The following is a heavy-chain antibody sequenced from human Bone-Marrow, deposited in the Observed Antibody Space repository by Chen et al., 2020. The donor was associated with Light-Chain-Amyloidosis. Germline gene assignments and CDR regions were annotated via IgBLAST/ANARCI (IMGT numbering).Heavy chain of an antibody. D-gene: IGHD5-12*01. CDR2: IYPDASDA. CDR3: ARRRDGYNFDY. CDR1: GYTYPNYW. V-gene: IGHV5-51*01. J-gene: IGHJ4*02. Sequence: EVQLEQSGPEVKKPGESLKVSCKGSGYTYPNYWIGWVRQMPGKGLGWMGLIYPDASDATYSPSFEGQVTISADKSLTTAYLQWRSLKASDTAMYYCARRRDGYNFDYWGQGTLVTVSS.